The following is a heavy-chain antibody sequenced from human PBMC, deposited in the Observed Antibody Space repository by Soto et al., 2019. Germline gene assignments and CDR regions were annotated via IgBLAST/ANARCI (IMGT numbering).Heavy chain of an antibody. D-gene: IGHD2-2*01. V-gene: IGHV5-51*01. Sequence: PGESLKISCTVSGYSFASYWIGWVRQMHGKGLEWMGIIYPGDSDTRYSPSFQGQVTISADKSISTAYLQWSSLKASDTAMYYCARPNQPAALYGMDVWGQGTTVTVSS. CDR2: IYPGDSDT. CDR3: ARPNQPAALYGMDV. J-gene: IGHJ6*02. CDR1: GYSFASYW.